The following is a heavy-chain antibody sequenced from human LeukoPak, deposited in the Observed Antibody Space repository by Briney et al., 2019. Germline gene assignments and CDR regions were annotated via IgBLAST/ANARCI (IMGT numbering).Heavy chain of an antibody. CDR3: ARDRGSSYYYGMDV. Sequence: PSETLSLTCTVSGGSISSYYWSWIRQPPGKGLEWIGYIYYSGSTNYNPSLKSRVTISVDTSKNQFSLKLSSVTAADTAVYYCARDRGSSYYYGMDVWGQGTTVTVSS. J-gene: IGHJ6*02. CDR1: GGSISSYY. D-gene: IGHD2-15*01. V-gene: IGHV4-59*01. CDR2: IYYSGST.